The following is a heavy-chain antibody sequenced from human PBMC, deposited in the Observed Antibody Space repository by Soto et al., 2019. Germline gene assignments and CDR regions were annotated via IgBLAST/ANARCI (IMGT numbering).Heavy chain of an antibody. V-gene: IGHV1-2*02. J-gene: IGHJ4*02. CDR2: INPNSGAT. CDR3: ARDGYFDY. Sequence: GASVKVSCKASGHTFIDYYLHWVRQAPGQGLEWMGWINPNSGATNYAQKFQGRVTMTTDTSTNTAYMELRSLTSDDTAVYYCARDGYFDYWGQGTLVTVSS. CDR1: GHTFIDYY.